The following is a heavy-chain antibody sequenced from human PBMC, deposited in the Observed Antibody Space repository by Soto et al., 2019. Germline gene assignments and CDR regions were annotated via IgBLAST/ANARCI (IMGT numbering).Heavy chain of an antibody. Sequence: ASVKVSCKASGYTFTSYYMHWVRQAPGQGLEWMGIINPSGGSTNYAQKFQGRVTMTRDTSTSTVYMELSSLRSEDTAVYYCARDLILYYYDSSGQNWFDPWGQGTLVTVSS. CDR3: ARDLILYYYDSSGQNWFDP. J-gene: IGHJ5*02. CDR1: GYTFTSYY. V-gene: IGHV1-46*01. D-gene: IGHD3-22*01. CDR2: INPSGGST.